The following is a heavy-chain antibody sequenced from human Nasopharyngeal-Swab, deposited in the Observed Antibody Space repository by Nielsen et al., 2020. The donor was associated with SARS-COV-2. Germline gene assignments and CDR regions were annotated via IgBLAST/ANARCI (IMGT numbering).Heavy chain of an antibody. D-gene: IGHD1-14*01. CDR3: TRGLTGHIVQWNPSPY. CDR1: GFPLTQHA. CDR2: ISGSGGTT. V-gene: IGHV3-23*01. J-gene: IGHJ4*02. Sequence: GESLKISCAVPGFPLTQHAMSWVRQAPGKGLEWVSFISGSGGTTFYSDSVMGRFTISRDTSKNTVYLQMNSLRADDTALYFCTRGLTGHIVQWNPSPYWGQGTLVTVSS.